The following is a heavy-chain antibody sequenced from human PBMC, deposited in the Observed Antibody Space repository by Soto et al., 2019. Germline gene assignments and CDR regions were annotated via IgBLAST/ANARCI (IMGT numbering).Heavy chain of an antibody. J-gene: IGHJ6*02. CDR2: IKEDGSEK. Sequence: LRLSCAASGFTFSSSWMTWVRQAPGKGLAWVANIKEDGSEKYYVDSVKGRFTISRDNTNESLYLQMNSLRVEDTAVYYCARDPAPVGYRGLDVWGQGTTVTVSS. D-gene: IGHD5-12*01. CDR1: GFTFSSSW. V-gene: IGHV3-7*01. CDR3: ARDPAPVGYRGLDV.